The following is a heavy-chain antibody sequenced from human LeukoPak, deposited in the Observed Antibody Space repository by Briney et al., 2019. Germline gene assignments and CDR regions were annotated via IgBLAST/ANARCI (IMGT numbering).Heavy chain of an antibody. V-gene: IGHV3-33*01. CDR2: IWYDGSNK. J-gene: IGHJ6*02. CDR3: ARDQDCSSTSCYQGYYYYGMDV. Sequence: GGFLRLSCAASGFTFSSYGMHWVRQAPGKGLEWVAVIWYDGSNKYYADSVKGRFTISRDNSKNTLYLQMNSLRAEDTAVYYCARDQDCSSTSCYQGYYYYGMDVWGQGTTVTVSS. D-gene: IGHD2-2*01. CDR1: GFTFSSYG.